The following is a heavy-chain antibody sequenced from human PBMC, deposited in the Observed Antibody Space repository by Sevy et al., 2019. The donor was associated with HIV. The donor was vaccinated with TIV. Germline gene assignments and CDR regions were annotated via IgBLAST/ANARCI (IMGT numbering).Heavy chain of an antibody. J-gene: IGHJ4*02. CDR2: IYYSGST. V-gene: IGHV4-31*03. Sequence: SETLSLTCTVSGGSISSGGYYWSWILQHPGKGLEWIGFIYYSGSTYYNPSLKSRVTISVDTSKNQFSLKLSSVTAADTAVYYCARDRGYYDSSGYYPTPYFDYWGQGTLVTVSS. D-gene: IGHD3-22*01. CDR3: ARDRGYYDSSGYYPTPYFDY. CDR1: GGSISSGGYY.